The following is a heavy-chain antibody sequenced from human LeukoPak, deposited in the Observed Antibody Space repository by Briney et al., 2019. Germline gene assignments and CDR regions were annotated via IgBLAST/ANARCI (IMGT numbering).Heavy chain of an antibody. Sequence: PSETLSLTCTVSGGSISSYYWSWIRQPAGKGLEWIGRIYTSGSTNYNPSLKSRVTMSVDTTKNQFSLKLSSVTAADTAVYYCARDGAPDSYYDFWSGYSRHNWFDPWGQGTLVTVSS. CDR3: ARDGAPDSYYDFWSGYSRHNWFDP. V-gene: IGHV4-4*07. CDR2: IYTSGST. CDR1: GGSISSYY. J-gene: IGHJ5*02. D-gene: IGHD3-3*01.